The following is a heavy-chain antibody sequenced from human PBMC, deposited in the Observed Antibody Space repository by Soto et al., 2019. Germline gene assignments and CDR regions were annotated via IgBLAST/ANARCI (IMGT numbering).Heavy chain of an antibody. J-gene: IGHJ6*02. D-gene: IGHD3-10*01. CDR1: GFTVSSNY. CDR3: ARPLLWFGEFSNGMDV. V-gene: IGHV3-53*01. Sequence: GGSLRLSCAASGFTVSSNYMSWVRQAPGKGLEWVSVIYSGGSTYYADSVKGRFTISRDNSKNTLYLQMNSLRAEDTAVYYCARPLLWFGEFSNGMDVWGQGTTVTVSS. CDR2: IYSGGST.